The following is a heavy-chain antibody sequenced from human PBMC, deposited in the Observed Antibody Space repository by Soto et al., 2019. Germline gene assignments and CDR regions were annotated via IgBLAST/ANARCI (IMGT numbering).Heavy chain of an antibody. CDR1: GYTFTGYY. CDR2: INPNSGGT. Sequence: ASVKVSCKASGYTFTGYYMHWVRQAPGQGLEWMGWINPNSGGTNYAQKFQGWVTMTRDTSISTAYMELSRLRSDDTAVYYCARDAIAAAGTDYYYYGMDVWGQGTTVTVSS. J-gene: IGHJ6*02. V-gene: IGHV1-2*04. CDR3: ARDAIAAAGTDYYYYGMDV. D-gene: IGHD6-13*01.